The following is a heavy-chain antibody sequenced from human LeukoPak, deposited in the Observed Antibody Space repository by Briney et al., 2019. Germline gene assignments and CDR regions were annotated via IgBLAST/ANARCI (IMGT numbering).Heavy chain of an antibody. Sequence: KPSETLSLTCTVSGGSVSSDYYWGWIRQPPGKGLEWIGSICSGGNTCYNPSLKSRVTISADSTKNHFFLQLTSATDADTAVYFCARPGVGSGRYGAFDTWGQGTMVTVSS. V-gene: IGHV4-39*02. CDR3: ARPGVGSGRYGAFDT. J-gene: IGHJ3*02. CDR2: ICSGGNT. D-gene: IGHD5-18*01. CDR1: GGSVSSDYY.